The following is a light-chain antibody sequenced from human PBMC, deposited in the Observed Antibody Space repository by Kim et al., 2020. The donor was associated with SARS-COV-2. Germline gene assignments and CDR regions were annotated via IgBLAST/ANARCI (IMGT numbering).Light chain of an antibody. J-gene: IGKJ1*01. CDR3: QQYDSSYRT. CDR1: ESVSSRY. CDR2: GAS. V-gene: IGKV3-20*01. Sequence: SPGERATLSCRASESVSSRYLGWYQQKPGQAPRLLIYGASSRATGIPDRFSGSGSGTDFTLTISSLEPEDFAVYYCQQYDSSYRTFGQGTKVDIK.